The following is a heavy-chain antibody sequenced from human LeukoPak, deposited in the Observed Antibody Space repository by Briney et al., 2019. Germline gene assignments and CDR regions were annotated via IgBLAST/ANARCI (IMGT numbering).Heavy chain of an antibody. V-gene: IGHV3-30-3*01. D-gene: IGHD3-10*01. CDR2: ISYDGGNK. CDR1: GFTFSSYA. CDR3: ASQGGLLWFGELSGGMDV. J-gene: IGHJ6*02. Sequence: GGSLRLSCAASGFTFSSYAMNWVRQAPGKGLEWVAFISYDGGNKYYADSVKGRFTISRDNSKNTLYLQMNNLRAEDTAVYYCASQGGLLWFGELSGGMDVWGQGTTVTVSS.